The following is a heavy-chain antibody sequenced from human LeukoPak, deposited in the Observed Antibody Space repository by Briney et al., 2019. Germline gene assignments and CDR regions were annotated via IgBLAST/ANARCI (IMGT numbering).Heavy chain of an antibody. V-gene: IGHV1-18*01. CDR2: ISAYNGNT. J-gene: IGHJ4*02. D-gene: IGHD4-17*01. CDR1: GYTFTSYG. CDR3: ARASIDYGDYVFDY. Sequence: GASVKVSCKASGYTFTSYGISWVRQAPGQGLEWMGWISAYNGNTNYAQKFQGWVTMTRDTSISTAYMELSRLRSDDTAVYYCARASIDYGDYVFDYWGQGTLVTVSS.